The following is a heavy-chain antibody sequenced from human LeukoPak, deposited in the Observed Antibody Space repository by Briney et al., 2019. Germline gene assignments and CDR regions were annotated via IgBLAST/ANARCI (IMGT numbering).Heavy chain of an antibody. Sequence: PSETLSLTCAVYGGSFSGYYWSWIRQPPGKGLEWIGEINHSGSTNYNPSLKSRVTISVDTSKNQFSLKLSSVTAADTAVYYCARRLIGYSSSRARGEFDYWGQGTLVTVSS. D-gene: IGHD6-13*01. V-gene: IGHV4-34*01. J-gene: IGHJ4*02. CDR3: ARRLIGYSSSRARGEFDY. CDR1: GGSFSGYY. CDR2: INHSGST.